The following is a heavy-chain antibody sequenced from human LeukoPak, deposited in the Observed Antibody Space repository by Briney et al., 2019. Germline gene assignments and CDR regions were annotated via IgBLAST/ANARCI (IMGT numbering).Heavy chain of an antibody. CDR3: ARDGAAAGEYFQH. CDR1: GGSISSYY. V-gene: IGHV4-59*01. D-gene: IGHD6-13*01. CDR2: TYYSGST. Sequence: SETLSLTCTVSGGSISSYYWSWIRQPPGKGLEWIGYTYYSGSTNYNPSLKSRVTISVNTSKNQFSLKLSSVTAADTAVYYCARDGAAAGEYFQHWGQGTLVTVSS. J-gene: IGHJ1*01.